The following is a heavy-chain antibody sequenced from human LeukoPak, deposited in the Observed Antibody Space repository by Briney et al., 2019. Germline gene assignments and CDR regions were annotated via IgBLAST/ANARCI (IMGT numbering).Heavy chain of an antibody. D-gene: IGHD2-15*01. V-gene: IGHV4-34*01. J-gene: IGHJ2*01. CDR3: ASHTLGYCSGGSCYHWYFDL. CDR1: GGSFSGYY. CDR2: INHSGST. Sequence: SETLSLTCAVYGGSFSGYYWSWIRQPPGKGLEWIGEINHSGSTNYNPSLKSRVTISVDTSKNQFSLKLSSVTAADTAVYYCASHTLGYCSGGSCYHWYFDLWGRGTLVTVSS.